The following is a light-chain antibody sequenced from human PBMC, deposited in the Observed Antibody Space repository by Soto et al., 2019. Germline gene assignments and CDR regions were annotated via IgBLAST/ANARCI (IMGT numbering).Light chain of an antibody. CDR2: SND. CDR3: ATWDDSLNGVV. J-gene: IGLJ2*01. V-gene: IGLV1-44*01. Sequence: QSVLTQPPSASGTPGQSVSSSCSGGSSNIGTNTVNLYQHLPGTAPKLLIFSNDERPSGVPDRFSGSKSGTSASLAISGLQSDDEADYYCATWDDSLNGVVFGGGTKVTVL. CDR1: SSNIGTNT.